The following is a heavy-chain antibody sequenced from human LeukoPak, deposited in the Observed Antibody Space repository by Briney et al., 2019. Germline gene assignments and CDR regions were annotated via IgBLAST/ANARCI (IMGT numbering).Heavy chain of an antibody. CDR2: VKPNSGGT. CDR3: ARVGYSSAWSNFDY. Sequence: ASVKLSCKASGYTFTDYYIHWVRQAPGQGLEWMGWVKPNSGGTNYAQKVQGRVTMTRDTSISTAYMELSRLTSDDTAVYYCARVGYSSAWSNFDYWGQGTLVPVSS. V-gene: IGHV1-2*02. CDR1: GYTFTDYY. J-gene: IGHJ4*02. D-gene: IGHD6-19*01.